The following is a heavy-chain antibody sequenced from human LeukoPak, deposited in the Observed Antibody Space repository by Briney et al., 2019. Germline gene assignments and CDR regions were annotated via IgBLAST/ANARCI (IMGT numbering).Heavy chain of an antibody. CDR2: ISPYNGNT. Sequence: ASVKVSCKPSSYTFNTYGITWVRQAPGQGLEWMGWISPYNGNTKYSQKFQGRVTITRDTSASTAYMELSSLRSEDTAVYYCARDQLPDPYWGQGTLVTVSS. CDR1: SYTFNTYG. V-gene: IGHV1-18*01. D-gene: IGHD1-1*01. CDR3: ARDQLPDPY. J-gene: IGHJ4*02.